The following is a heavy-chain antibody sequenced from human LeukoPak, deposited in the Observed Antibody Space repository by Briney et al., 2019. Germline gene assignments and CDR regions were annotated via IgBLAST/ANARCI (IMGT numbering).Heavy chain of an antibody. J-gene: IGHJ6*03. V-gene: IGHV4-39*07. CDR1: GDSINNNNYY. CDR2: IYYNGRT. Sequence: SETLSLTCTVSGDSINNNNYYWGWIRQPPGKGLEWIGNIYYNGRTYYSPSLKSRVTISVDTSKNQFSLKLSSVTAADTAVYYCARRGNSNSHYYYYYYMDVWGKGTTVTVSS. D-gene: IGHD4-11*01. CDR3: ARRGNSNSHYYYYYYMDV.